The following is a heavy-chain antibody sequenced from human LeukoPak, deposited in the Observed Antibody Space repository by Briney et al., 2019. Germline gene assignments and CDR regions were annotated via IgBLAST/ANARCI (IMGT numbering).Heavy chain of an antibody. J-gene: IGHJ4*02. CDR3: ARDMGWGDPLDY. D-gene: IGHD2-21*02. V-gene: IGHV1-69*13. CDR1: GGSFSSFS. Sequence: SVKASCKASGGSFSSFSFTWVRQAPGQGLEWMGGIIVITGTTNTAQKFQGRVTITADESTSTAYMQLSSLRSEDTAVYYCARDMGWGDPLDYWGQGTLVTVSS. CDR2: IIVITGTT.